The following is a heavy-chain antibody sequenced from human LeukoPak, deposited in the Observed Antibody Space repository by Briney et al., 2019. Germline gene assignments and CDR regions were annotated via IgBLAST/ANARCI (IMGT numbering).Heavy chain of an antibody. V-gene: IGHV3-30*02. CDR2: IWYDGSNK. CDR1: GFTFSSYG. D-gene: IGHD4-17*01. J-gene: IGHJ4*02. Sequence: PGGSLRLSCAASGFTFSSYGMHWVRQAPGKGLEWVAVIWYDGSNKYYADSVKGRFTISRDNSKNTLYLQMNSLRAEDTAVYYCAKVGELLWTTVTYFDYWGQGTLVTVSS. CDR3: AKVGELLWTTVTYFDY.